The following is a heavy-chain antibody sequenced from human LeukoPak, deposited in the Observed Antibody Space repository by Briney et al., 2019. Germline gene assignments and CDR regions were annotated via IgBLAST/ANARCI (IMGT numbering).Heavy chain of an antibody. CDR2: IYTSGST. Sequence: SETLSLTCTVSGGSISSYYWSWIRQPAGKGLEWIGRIYTSGSTNYNPSLKSRVTMSVDTSKNQFSLKLSPVTAADTAVYYCAREVARRYYYYYMDVWGKGTTVTVSS. CDR3: AREVARRYYYYYMDV. J-gene: IGHJ6*03. D-gene: IGHD2-15*01. CDR1: GGSISSYY. V-gene: IGHV4-4*07.